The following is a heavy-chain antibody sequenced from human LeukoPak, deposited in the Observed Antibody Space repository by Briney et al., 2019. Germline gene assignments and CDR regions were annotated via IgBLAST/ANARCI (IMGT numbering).Heavy chain of an antibody. CDR2: IKSRAAGGTT. V-gene: IGHV3-15*01. CDR1: GFTFTNAW. D-gene: IGHD5-12*01. Sequence: GGSLRLSCAASGFTFTNAWVYWVRQAPGKGLQWVGRIKSRAAGGTTEYAAPVKGRFTISRDDSKNTVSLRMNSLKTEDTAVYYCTTDLGSAYDTNNWFDPWGQGTLVTVSS. CDR3: TTDLGSAYDTNNWFDP. J-gene: IGHJ5*02.